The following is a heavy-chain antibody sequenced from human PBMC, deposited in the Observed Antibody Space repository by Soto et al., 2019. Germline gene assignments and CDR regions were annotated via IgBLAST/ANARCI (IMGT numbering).Heavy chain of an antibody. CDR1: GFTFCTYS. CDR3: ATEYGGDYDY. Sequence: GGSLRLSCAASGFTFCTYSLNWVRQAPGKGLEWVSYISSRGTTIYYADSVKGRFTISRDNAKNSLYLQMDSLRAEDTAVYYCATEYGGDYDYWGQGTLVTVSS. D-gene: IGHD4-17*01. V-gene: IGHV3-48*01. J-gene: IGHJ4*02. CDR2: ISSRGTTI.